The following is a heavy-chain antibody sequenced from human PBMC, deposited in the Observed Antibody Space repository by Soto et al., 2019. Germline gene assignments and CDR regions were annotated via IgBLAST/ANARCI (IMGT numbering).Heavy chain of an antibody. CDR3: ARDRSVGYYYDSSGYYDY. V-gene: IGHV1-46*01. CDR2: INPSGGST. CDR1: GYTFTSYY. Sequence: ASVKVSCKASGYTFTSYYMHWVRQAPGQGLEWMGIINPSGGSTSYAQRFQGRVTMTRDTSTSTVYMELSSLRSEDTAVYYCARDRSVGYYYDSSGYYDYWGQGTLVTVSS. J-gene: IGHJ4*02. D-gene: IGHD3-22*01.